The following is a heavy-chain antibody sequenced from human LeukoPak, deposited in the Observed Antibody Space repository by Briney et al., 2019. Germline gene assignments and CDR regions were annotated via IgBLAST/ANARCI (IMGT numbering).Heavy chain of an antibody. CDR1: GFTFSSYA. CDR3: AKSHDYVWGSYRPPFDY. CDR2: TSGSGGDT. V-gene: IGHV3-23*01. D-gene: IGHD3-16*02. J-gene: IGHJ4*02. Sequence: GGSLRLSCAASGFTFSSYALSWVRQAPGKGLEWVSATSGSGGDTYYADSVKGRFSISRDNSKNTLYLQMFSLRAEDTAVYYCAKSHDYVWGSYRPPFDYWGQGTLVTVSS.